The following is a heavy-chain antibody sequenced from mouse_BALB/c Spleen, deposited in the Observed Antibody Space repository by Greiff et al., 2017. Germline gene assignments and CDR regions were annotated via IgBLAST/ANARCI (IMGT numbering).Heavy chain of an antibody. V-gene: IGHV5-6-5*01. CDR2: ISSGGST. Sequence: EVQLVESGGGLVKPGGSLKLSCAASGFTFSSYAMSWVRQTPEKRLEWVASISSGGSTYYPDSVKGRFTISRDNARNILYLQMSSLRSEDTAMYYCARSTMIKDYAMDYWGQGTSVTVSS. CDR3: ARSTMIKDYAMDY. D-gene: IGHD2-4*01. CDR1: GFTFSSYA. J-gene: IGHJ4*01.